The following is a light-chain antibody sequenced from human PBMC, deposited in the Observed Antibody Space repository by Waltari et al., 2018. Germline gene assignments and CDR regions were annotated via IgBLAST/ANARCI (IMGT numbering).Light chain of an antibody. CDR1: QSVSSY. V-gene: IGKV3-11*01. Sequence: EIVLTQSPATLSSSPGERATLSCRASQSVSSYLAWYQQKPGQPPGLLIYDASNRATGIPARFSGSGSGTDFTLTISSLEPEDFAVYYCQQRSNWPPWTFGQGTKVEIK. J-gene: IGKJ1*01. CDR3: QQRSNWPPWT. CDR2: DAS.